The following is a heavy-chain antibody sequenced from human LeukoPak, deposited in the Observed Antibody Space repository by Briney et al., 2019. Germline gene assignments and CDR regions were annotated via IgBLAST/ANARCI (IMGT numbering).Heavy chain of an antibody. Sequence: SETLSLTCAVYGGSFSGYYWSWIRQPPGKGLEWIGEINHSGSTNYNPSLKSRVTISVDTSKNQFSLKLSSVTAADTAVYYCAREWVHCSSTSCYPDGENWFDPWGQGTLVTVSS. J-gene: IGHJ5*02. CDR3: AREWVHCSSTSCYPDGENWFDP. D-gene: IGHD2-2*01. CDR1: GGSFSGYY. CDR2: INHSGST. V-gene: IGHV4-34*01.